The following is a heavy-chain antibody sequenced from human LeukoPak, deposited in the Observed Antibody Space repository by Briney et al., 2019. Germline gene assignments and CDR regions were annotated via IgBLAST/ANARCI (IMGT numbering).Heavy chain of an antibody. V-gene: IGHV1-18*01. Sequence: ASVKVSCKASGYTFTSYGISWVRQAPGQGLEWMGWISAYNGNTNYAQKLQGRVTMTTDTSTSTAYMELRSLRSDDTAVYYCARFSHQFHDYRTYYYMDVWGKGTTVTVSS. CDR1: GYTFTSYG. CDR3: ARFSHQFHDYRTYYYMDV. D-gene: IGHD1-14*01. CDR2: ISAYNGNT. J-gene: IGHJ6*03.